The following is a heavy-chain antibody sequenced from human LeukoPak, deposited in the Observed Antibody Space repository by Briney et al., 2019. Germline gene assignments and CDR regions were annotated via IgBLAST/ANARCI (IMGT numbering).Heavy chain of an antibody. CDR3: VREGESSGYFDF. J-gene: IGHJ4*02. V-gene: IGHV3-7*01. D-gene: IGHD3-16*01. CDR2: TRQDGGET. CDR1: GFIFGDYW. Sequence: PGGSLRLSCAASGFIFGDYWMTWVRQAPGKGLEWVANTRQDGGETFYVDSVKGRFTISRDNAKNSLYLQITSLRAEDTAVYYCVREGESSGYFDFWGQGTLVTVSS.